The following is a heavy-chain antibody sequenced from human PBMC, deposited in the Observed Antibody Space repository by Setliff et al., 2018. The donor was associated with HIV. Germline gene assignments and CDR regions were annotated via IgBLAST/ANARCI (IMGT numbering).Heavy chain of an antibody. CDR3: AGVPGGGGNWFDP. CDR2: INPGHGTT. D-gene: IGHD3-16*01. J-gene: IGHJ5*02. V-gene: IGHV1-46*02. CDR1: GYSFNTYY. Sequence: ASVKVSCKASGYSFNTYYIHWIRQAPGQGLEWMGIINPGHGTTHCALQFQDRVTMTSDTSTSTFYMELTSLTSEATAMYFCAGVPGGGGNWFDPWGQGTLFTVSS.